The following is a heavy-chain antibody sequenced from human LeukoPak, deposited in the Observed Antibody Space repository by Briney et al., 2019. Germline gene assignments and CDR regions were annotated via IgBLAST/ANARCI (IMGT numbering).Heavy chain of an antibody. J-gene: IGHJ4*02. CDR2: IYYSGST. D-gene: IGHD2-21*02. V-gene: IGHV4-61*01. CDR1: GGSVSSGSYY. Sequence: PSETLSLTCTVSGGSVSSGSYYWSWIRQPPGKGLEWIRYIYYSGSTNYNPSLKSRVTISVDTSKNQFSLKLSSVTAADTAVYYCARGGTATDYFDYWGQGTLVTVSS. CDR3: ARGGTATDYFDY.